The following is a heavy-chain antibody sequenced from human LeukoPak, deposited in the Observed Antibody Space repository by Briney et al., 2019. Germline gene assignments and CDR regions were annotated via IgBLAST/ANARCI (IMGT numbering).Heavy chain of an antibody. CDR1: GGSISSYY. D-gene: IGHD2-2*02. V-gene: IGHV4-59*01. J-gene: IGHJ5*02. CDR3: AREWCSSTSCYTSYFDP. Sequence: SETLSLTCTVSGGSISSYYWSWIRQPPGKGLEWIGYIYYSGSTNYNPSLKSRVTISVDTSKNQFSLKLSSVTAADTAVYYCAREWCSSTSCYTSYFDPWGQGTLVTVSS. CDR2: IYYSGST.